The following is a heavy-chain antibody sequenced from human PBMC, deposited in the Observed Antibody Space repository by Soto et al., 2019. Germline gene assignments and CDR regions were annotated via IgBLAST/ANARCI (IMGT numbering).Heavy chain of an antibody. Sequence: GGSLRLSCAASGFTFSSYAMSSVRQAPGKGLEWVSAISGSGGSTYYADSVKGRFTISRDNSKNTLYLQMNSLRAEDTAVYYCARVRPGDSSGYYYAFDIWGQGTMVTV. D-gene: IGHD3-22*01. V-gene: IGHV3-23*01. J-gene: IGHJ3*02. CDR3: ARVRPGDSSGYYYAFDI. CDR1: GFTFSSYA. CDR2: ISGSGGST.